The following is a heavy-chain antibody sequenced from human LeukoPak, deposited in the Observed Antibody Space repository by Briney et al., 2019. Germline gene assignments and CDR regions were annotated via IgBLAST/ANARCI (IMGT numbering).Heavy chain of an antibody. D-gene: IGHD3-22*01. CDR1: GYSISSGYY. V-gene: IGHV4-38-2*02. CDR2: IYHSGST. Sequence: PSETLSLTCTVSGYSISSGYYWGWIRQPPGKGLEWIGSIYHSGSTYYNPSLKSRVTISVDTSKNQFSLKLSSVTAADTAVYYCAREYYYYESTGYQYYFDSWGQGTLVTVSS. CDR3: AREYYYYESTGYQYYFDS. J-gene: IGHJ4*02.